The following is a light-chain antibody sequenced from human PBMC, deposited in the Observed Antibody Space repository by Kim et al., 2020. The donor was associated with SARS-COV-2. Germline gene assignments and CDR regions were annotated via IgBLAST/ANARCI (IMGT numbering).Light chain of an antibody. J-gene: IGKJ2*03. Sequence: SASTGDRVTITCRASQGISSYLAWYQQKPGKAPKLLIYAASTLQSGVPSRFSGSGSGTDFTFTISCLQSEDFATYYCQQYYSYPVSFGQGTKLEI. V-gene: IGKV1-8*01. CDR2: AAS. CDR1: QGISSY. CDR3: QQYYSYPVS.